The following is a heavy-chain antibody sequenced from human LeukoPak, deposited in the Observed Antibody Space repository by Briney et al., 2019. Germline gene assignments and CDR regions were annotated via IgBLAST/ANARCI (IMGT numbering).Heavy chain of an antibody. CDR3: VGFRATAGLY. J-gene: IGHJ4*02. CDR2: ITSNGGST. CDR1: GFTFRNAW. V-gene: IGHV3-64D*06. D-gene: IGHD6-13*01. Sequence: PGGSLRLSCAASGFTFRNAWMSWVRQAPGKGLEYVSAITSNGGSTYYADSVKGRFTISRDNSKNTLYLQMSSLRAEDTAVYYCVGFRATAGLYWGQGTLVTVSS.